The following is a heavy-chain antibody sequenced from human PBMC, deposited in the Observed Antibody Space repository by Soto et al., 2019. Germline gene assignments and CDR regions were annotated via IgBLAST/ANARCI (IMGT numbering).Heavy chain of an antibody. CDR2: IYTVGST. J-gene: IGHJ4*02. V-gene: IGHV4-4*07. CDR3: ARSPLTHSYAQFDS. CDR1: GGSLNNYY. Sequence: QVQLQESGPRLVKPSETLSLTCTVSGGSLNNYYWSWIRQPAGKGLEWIGRIYTVGSTNYNPSLKRRATMSIDTSKNQFSLRLTSVTAADTAVYYCARSPLTHSYAQFDSWGQGSLVTVSS. D-gene: IGHD3-16*01.